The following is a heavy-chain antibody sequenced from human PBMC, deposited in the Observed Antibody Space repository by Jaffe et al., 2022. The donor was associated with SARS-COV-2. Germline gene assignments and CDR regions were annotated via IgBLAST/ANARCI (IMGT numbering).Heavy chain of an antibody. V-gene: IGHV4-34*01. CDR2: INHSGST. CDR3: ARTEGSSWYKFNWFDP. J-gene: IGHJ5*02. Sequence: QVQLQQWGAGLLKPSETLSLTCAVYGGSFSGYYWSWIRQPPGKGLEWIGEINHSGSTNYNPSLKSRVTISVDTSKNQFSLKLSSVTAADTAVYYCARTEGSSWYKFNWFDPWGQGTLVTVSS. D-gene: IGHD6-13*01. CDR1: GGSFSGYY.